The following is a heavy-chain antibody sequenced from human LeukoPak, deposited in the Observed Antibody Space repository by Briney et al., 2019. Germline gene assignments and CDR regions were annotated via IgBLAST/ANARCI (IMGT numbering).Heavy chain of an antibody. V-gene: IGHV3-7*03. J-gene: IGHJ3*02. CDR1: GFTFNIYW. CDR3: ASPIAVAGIWAFDI. Sequence: PGGSLRLSCAASGFTFNIYWMSWVRQTPGKGLEWVANINQDGSEKYYVDSVKGRFTISRDNARNSLYLQMNSLRAEDTAVYYCASPIAVAGIWAFDIWGQGTMVTVSS. D-gene: IGHD6-19*01. CDR2: INQDGSEK.